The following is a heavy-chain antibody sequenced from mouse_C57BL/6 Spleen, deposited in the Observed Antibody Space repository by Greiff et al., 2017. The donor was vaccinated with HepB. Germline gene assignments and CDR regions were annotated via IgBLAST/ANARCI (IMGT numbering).Heavy chain of an antibody. CDR2: ISSGGSYT. CDR1: GFTFSSYG. V-gene: IGHV5-6*01. CDR3: ARQGGYSWFAY. D-gene: IGHD2-3*01. J-gene: IGHJ3*01. Sequence: EVQGVESGGDLVKPGGSLKLSCAASGFTFSSYGMSWVRQTPDKRLEWVATISSGGSYTYYPDSVKGRFTISRDNAKNTLYLQMSSLKSEDTAMYYCARQGGYSWFAYWGQGTLVTVSA.